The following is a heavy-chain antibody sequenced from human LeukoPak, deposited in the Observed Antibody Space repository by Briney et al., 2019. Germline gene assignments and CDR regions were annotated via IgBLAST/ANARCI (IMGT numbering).Heavy chain of an antibody. CDR2: IWYDGGNK. CDR3: TRYNSLSALDY. CDR1: GFTFSNYG. J-gene: IGHJ4*02. Sequence: GGSLRLSCAASGFTFSNYGMHWVRQAPGSGLEWVAVIWYDGGNKYYVDSVKGRFTVSRDNSKNTLYPQMNSLRAEDTAVYYCTRYNSLSALDYWGQGTLVTVSS. V-gene: IGHV3-33*01. D-gene: IGHD6-6*01.